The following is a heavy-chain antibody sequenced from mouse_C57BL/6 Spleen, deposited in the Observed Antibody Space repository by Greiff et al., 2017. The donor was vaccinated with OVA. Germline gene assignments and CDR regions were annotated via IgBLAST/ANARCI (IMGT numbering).Heavy chain of an antibody. CDR2: IDPSDSYT. J-gene: IGHJ2*01. Sequence: QVQLQQPGAELVMPGASVKLSCKASGYTFTSYWMHWVKQRPGQGLEWIGEIDPSDSYTNYNQKFKGKSTLTVDKSSSTAYLQLSSLTSEDSAVYYCARFYFDYWGQGTTLTVSS. CDR3: ARFYFDY. CDR1: GYTFTSYW. V-gene: IGHV1-69*01.